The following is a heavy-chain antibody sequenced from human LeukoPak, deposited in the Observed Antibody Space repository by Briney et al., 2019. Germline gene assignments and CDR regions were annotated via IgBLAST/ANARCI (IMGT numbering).Heavy chain of an antibody. CDR2: ISGDGGSI. CDR1: GFTFSSYA. D-gene: IGHD5-12*01. J-gene: IGHJ4*02. Sequence: PGRSLRLSCAASGFTFSSYAMHRVRQAPGKGLECVAVISGDGGSIYYADSVKGRFTISRDNSKNTLYLQMNSLRPDDTAMFYCARDDENGYNSLDYWGQGTLVTVSS. CDR3: ARDDENGYNSLDY. V-gene: IGHV3-30-3*01.